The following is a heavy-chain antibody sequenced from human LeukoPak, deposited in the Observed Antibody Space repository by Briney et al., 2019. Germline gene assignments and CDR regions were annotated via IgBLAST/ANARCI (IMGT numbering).Heavy chain of an antibody. V-gene: IGHV3-11*01. CDR1: GFTFSDYY. Sequence: GGSLRLSCAASGFTFSDYYMSWIRQAPGKGLEWVSYISSSGSTIYYADCVKGRITISRDNAKNSLYLQMNSLRAEDTAVYYCARDYYDSSGYYYFDYWGQGTLVTVSS. D-gene: IGHD3-22*01. CDR2: ISSSGSTI. J-gene: IGHJ4*02. CDR3: ARDYYDSSGYYYFDY.